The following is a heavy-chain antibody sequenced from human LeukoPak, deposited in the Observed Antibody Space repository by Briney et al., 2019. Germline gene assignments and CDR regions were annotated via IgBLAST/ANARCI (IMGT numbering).Heavy chain of an antibody. D-gene: IGHD3-22*01. J-gene: IGHJ5*02. CDR3: ARTYYYDRSGYYDNWFDP. CDR2: LSYDGSND. CDR1: GFXFSTYA. Sequence: GGSLRLSCAASGFXFSTYAMHWVRQAPGKGLEWISLLSYDGSNDYYADSVKGRFTISRDNSKNTLYLQMDSLRADDTAVYYCARTYYYDRSGYYDNWFDPWGQGTLVTVAS. V-gene: IGHV3-30-3*01.